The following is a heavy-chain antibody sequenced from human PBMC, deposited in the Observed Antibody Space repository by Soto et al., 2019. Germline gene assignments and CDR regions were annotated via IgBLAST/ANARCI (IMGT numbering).Heavy chain of an antibody. V-gene: IGHV3-9*01. D-gene: IGHD3-10*01. J-gene: IGHJ3*01. CDR1: GFTFDDYA. Sequence: EVQLVESGGGLVQPGRSLRLSCAASGFTFDDYAMHWVRQAPGKGLEWVSGISWNTYTIDYADSVKGRFPISRDNAKNSLYLQMNSLRAEDTALYYCAKDRVRGRFGESSFDVWGQGTMVTVSS. CDR3: AKDRVRGRFGESSFDV. CDR2: ISWNTYTI.